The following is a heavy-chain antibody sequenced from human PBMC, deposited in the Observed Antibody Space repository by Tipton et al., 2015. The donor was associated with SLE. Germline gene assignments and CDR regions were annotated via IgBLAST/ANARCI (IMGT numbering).Heavy chain of an antibody. V-gene: IGHV3-11*04. CDR2: ISSSGRTI. CDR3: ASAPDSSSWDYYYYYGMDV. Sequence: SLRLSCAASGFTFSDYYMSWIRPAPGKGLEWVSYISSSGRTIYYADSVKGRFTISRDNAKNSLYLQMNSLRAEDTAVYYCASAPDSSSWDYYYYYGMDVWGQGTTVTVSS. D-gene: IGHD6-13*01. CDR1: GFTFSDYY. J-gene: IGHJ6*02.